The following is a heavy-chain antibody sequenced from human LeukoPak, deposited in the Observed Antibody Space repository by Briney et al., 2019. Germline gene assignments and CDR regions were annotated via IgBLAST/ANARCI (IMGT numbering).Heavy chain of an antibody. D-gene: IGHD1-26*01. J-gene: IGHJ6*03. CDR1: GFTFDDYA. V-gene: IGHV3-9*03. CDR3: AKSSGSYYYYYYMDV. Sequence: QSGRSLRLSCAASGFTFDDYAMHWVRQAQGKGLGWVSGISWNSGSIGYADSVKGRFTISRDNAKNSLYLQMNSLRAEDMALYYCAKSSGSYYYYYYMDVWGKGTTVTVSS. CDR2: ISWNSGSI.